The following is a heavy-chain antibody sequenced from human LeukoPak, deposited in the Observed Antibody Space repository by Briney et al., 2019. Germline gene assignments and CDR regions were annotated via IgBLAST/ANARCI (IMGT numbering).Heavy chain of an antibody. V-gene: IGHV1-24*01. Sequence: ASVTVSCKVSGYTLTELSMHWVRQAPGKGLEWMGGFDPEDGETIYAQKFQGRVTMTEDTSTDTAYMELSSLRSEDTAVYYCAIPGGSSRDFDYWGQGTLVTVSS. CDR3: AIPGGSSRDFDY. D-gene: IGHD6-13*01. CDR1: GYTLTELS. CDR2: FDPEDGET. J-gene: IGHJ4*02.